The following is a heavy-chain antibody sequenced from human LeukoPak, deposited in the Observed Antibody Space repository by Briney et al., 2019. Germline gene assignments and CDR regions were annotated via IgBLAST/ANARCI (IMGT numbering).Heavy chain of an antibody. V-gene: IGHV3-23*01. CDR1: GFTFRSYA. CDR2: IIADFDTT. CDR3: AQGGTTTRYNWFDS. J-gene: IGHJ5*01. D-gene: IGHD1-7*01. Sequence: GGSLRLSCAASGFTFRSYAMSWVRQAPGKGLEWVSGIIADFDTTYYADSVRGRFTISRDPSKNTLYLQMNSLRAEDTAIYYCAQGGTTTRYNWFDSWGQGTLVTVSS.